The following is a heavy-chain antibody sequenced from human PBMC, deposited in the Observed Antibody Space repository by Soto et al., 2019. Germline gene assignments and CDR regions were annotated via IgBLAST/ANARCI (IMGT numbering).Heavy chain of an antibody. CDR2: IKSKTDGGTT. V-gene: IGHV3-15*01. CDR1: GFTFSNAW. Sequence: EVQLVESGGGLVKPGGSLRLSCAASGFTFSNAWMSWVRQAPGKGLEWVGSIKSKTDGGTTDYAVHVKGRFTISSDDSKIKLYLQMNSLKPEGRAVYCCTPRMSTVSPDYFHYWGQGTLVPVFS. J-gene: IGHJ4*02. CDR3: TPRMSTVSPDYFHY. D-gene: IGHD4-17*01.